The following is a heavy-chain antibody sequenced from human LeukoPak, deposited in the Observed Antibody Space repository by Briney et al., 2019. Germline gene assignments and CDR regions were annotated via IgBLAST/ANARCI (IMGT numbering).Heavy chain of an antibody. CDR1: GYTFIDYY. Sequence: GASVKVSCKTSGYTFIDYYLHWVRQAPGQGLEWMGGFDPEDGETIYAQKFQGRVTMTEDTPTDTAYMELSSLRSEDTAVYYCATAFSTGDYFDYWGQGTLVTVSS. V-gene: IGHV1-24*01. CDR2: FDPEDGET. CDR3: ATAFSTGDYFDY. J-gene: IGHJ4*02. D-gene: IGHD4-17*01.